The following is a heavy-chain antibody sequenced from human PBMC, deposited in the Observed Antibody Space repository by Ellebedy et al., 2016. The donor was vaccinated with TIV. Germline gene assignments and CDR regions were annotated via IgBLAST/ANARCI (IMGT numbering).Heavy chain of an antibody. Sequence: ASVKVSCKASGGTFSSYAISWARQAPGQGLEWMGGIIPIFGTANYAQKFQGRVTITADESTSTAYMELSSLRSEDTAVYYCARDRPLGEQDYYYGMDVWGQGTTVTVSS. J-gene: IGHJ6*02. V-gene: IGHV1-69*13. D-gene: IGHD3-16*01. CDR3: ARDRPLGEQDYYYGMDV. CDR1: GGTFSSYA. CDR2: IIPIFGTA.